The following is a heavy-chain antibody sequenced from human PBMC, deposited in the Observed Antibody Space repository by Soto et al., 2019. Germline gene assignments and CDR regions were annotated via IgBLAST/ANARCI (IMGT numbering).Heavy chain of an antibody. J-gene: IGHJ4*02. CDR2: IYSGGST. V-gene: IGHV3-66*01. Sequence: EVQLVESGGGLVQPGGSLRLSCAASGFTVSSNYMSWVRQAPGKGLEWVSVIYSGGSTYYADSVKGRFTISRDNSKNTLYLEMNSVRAEDTAVYYCARGRYDILTGYYSPFDYWGQGTLVTVSS. CDR3: ARGRYDILTGYYSPFDY. CDR1: GFTVSSNY. D-gene: IGHD3-9*01.